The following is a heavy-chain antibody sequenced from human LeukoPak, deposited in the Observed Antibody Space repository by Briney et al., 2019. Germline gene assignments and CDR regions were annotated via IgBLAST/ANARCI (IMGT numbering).Heavy chain of an antibody. CDR3: ARASMAISGSKAFDY. Sequence: PSETLSLTCTVSGGSISSYYWSLIRQPAGKGLEWIGRIYTSGSTNYNPSLKSRVTISVDTSKNQFSLKLSSVTAADTAVYYCARASMAISGSKAFDYWGQGTLVTVSS. V-gene: IGHV4-4*07. J-gene: IGHJ4*02. D-gene: IGHD6-19*01. CDR2: IYTSGST. CDR1: GGSISSYY.